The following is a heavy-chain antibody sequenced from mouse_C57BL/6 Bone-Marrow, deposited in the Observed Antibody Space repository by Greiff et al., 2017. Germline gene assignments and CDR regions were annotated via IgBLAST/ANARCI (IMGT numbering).Heavy chain of an antibody. CDR2: IRSKSSNYAT. V-gene: IGHV10-3*01. CDR1: GFTFNTYA. J-gene: IGHJ3*01. Sequence: EVKVVESGGGLVQPKGSLKLSCAASGFTFNTYAMHWVRQAPGKGLEWVARIRSKSSNYATYYADSVKDRFTISRDDSQSMLYLQMNNLKTEDTAMYYCVRDRGGYYVAWFAYWGQGTLVTVSA. CDR3: VRDRGGYYVAWFAY. D-gene: IGHD2-3*01.